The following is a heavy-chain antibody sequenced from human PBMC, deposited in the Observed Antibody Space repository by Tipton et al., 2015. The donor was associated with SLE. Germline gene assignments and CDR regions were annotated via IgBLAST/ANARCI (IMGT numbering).Heavy chain of an antibody. V-gene: IGHV4-59*11. J-gene: IGHJ4*02. D-gene: IGHD6-13*01. CDR2: ISYSGST. CDR3: ASTVAAAGPFDY. CDR1: GDTISDHY. Sequence: TLSLTCTVSGDTISDHYWSWIRQPPGKGLEWIGYISYSGSTNYNPSLKSRVTISVDTSKNQFSLKLSSVTAADTAVYYCASTVAAAGPFDYWGQGTLVTVSS.